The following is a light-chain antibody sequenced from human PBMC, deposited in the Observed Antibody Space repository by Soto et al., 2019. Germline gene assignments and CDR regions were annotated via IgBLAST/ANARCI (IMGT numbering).Light chain of an antibody. CDR3: QQQGT. V-gene: IGKV3-20*01. J-gene: IGKJ2*01. CDR1: EFLSSSY. CDR2: AAS. Sequence: EIVLTQSPGTLSLSPGERATLSCRASEFLSSSYLVWYQQKPGQAPRLLIYAASRSATGIPDRFSGSGSATGYTLTINTLEPEDFAVYYCQQQGTFGQGTKLEIK.